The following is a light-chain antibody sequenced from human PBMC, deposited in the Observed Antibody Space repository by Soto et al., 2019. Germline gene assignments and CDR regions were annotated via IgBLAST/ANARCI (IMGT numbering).Light chain of an antibody. Sequence: EIVLTQSPATLSLSPGERATLSCRASQSVSSYLAWYQQKPGQAPRLLIYDASNRATGIPARFSGSGSGTDFTLTISRLEPEDFAVYYCQQYGSSLTFGQGTKVDTK. CDR3: QQYGSSLT. V-gene: IGKV3-11*01. CDR1: QSVSSY. CDR2: DAS. J-gene: IGKJ1*01.